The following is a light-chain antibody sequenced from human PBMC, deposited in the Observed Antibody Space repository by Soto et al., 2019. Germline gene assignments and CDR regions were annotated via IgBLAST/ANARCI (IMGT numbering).Light chain of an antibody. CDR1: SSNIGSNY. CDR2: RNN. Sequence: HSVLTQPPSASGTPGQGVTISCSGSSSNIGSNYVYWYQQLPGTAPKLLIYRNNQRPSGVPDRFSGSKSGTSASLAISGHRSEDEADYYCAAWDDSLSGLYVFGTGTKVT. J-gene: IGLJ1*01. CDR3: AAWDDSLSGLYV. V-gene: IGLV1-47*01.